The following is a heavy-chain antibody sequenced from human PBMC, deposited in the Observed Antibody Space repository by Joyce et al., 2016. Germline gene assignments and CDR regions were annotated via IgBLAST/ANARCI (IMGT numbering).Heavy chain of an antibody. CDR1: GFTFSSYA. D-gene: IGHD3-3*01. Sequence: EVQLLESGGGLVQPGGSLRLSCAASGFTFSSYAMSWVRQAQGKVIEWVSTISASGGSTYYADSVKGRFTISRDNSEDSLYLHMNSLRAEDTAVYYCATWAPTNYDFWSGYSYYFDNWGQGTLVTVSS. V-gene: IGHV3-23*01. J-gene: IGHJ4*02. CDR2: ISASGGST. CDR3: ATWAPTNYDFWSGYSYYFDN.